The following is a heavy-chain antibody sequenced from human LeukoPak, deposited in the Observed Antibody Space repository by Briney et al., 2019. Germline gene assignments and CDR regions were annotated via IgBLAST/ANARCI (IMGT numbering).Heavy chain of an antibody. CDR3: TRDEGYSGYDYYFDY. Sequence: SETLSLTCGVSSGSIGSYYWSWIRQPPGKGLEWIGYIYYNGSTYYNPSLKSRVTMSVDMSKNQFSLRLRSVTAADTAVYYCTRDEGYSGYDYYFDYWGQGTLVTVSS. J-gene: IGHJ4*02. D-gene: IGHD5-12*01. V-gene: IGHV4-59*12. CDR2: IYYNGST. CDR1: SGSIGSYY.